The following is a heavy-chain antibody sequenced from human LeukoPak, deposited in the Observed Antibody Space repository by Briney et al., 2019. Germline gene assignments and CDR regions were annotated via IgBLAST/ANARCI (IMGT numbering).Heavy chain of an antibody. Sequence: SQTLSLTCTVSGDSISSGDYYWSWIRQPAGKGLEWIGRISSSGSTNYNPSLESRVTISVDTSKKQFSLKLNSVTAADTAVYYCAREVINLMNSFDSSGYFDYWGQGTLVTVSS. CDR2: ISSSGST. J-gene: IGHJ4*02. CDR1: GDSISSGDYY. V-gene: IGHV4-61*02. D-gene: IGHD3-22*01. CDR3: AREVINLMNSFDSSGYFDY.